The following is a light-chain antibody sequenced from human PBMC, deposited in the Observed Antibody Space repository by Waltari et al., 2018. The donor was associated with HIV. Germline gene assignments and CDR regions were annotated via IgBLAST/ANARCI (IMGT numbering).Light chain of an antibody. Sequence: EIVMTHSPATLSVSPGERTTLSCRASQTISSNLAWYQQKPGQAPRLLIYGASTRATGIPARFSGSGSGTEFTLTISSLQSEDFAVYYCQQYLNWPPHTFGQGTKLEIK. CDR2: GAS. CDR3: QQYLNWPPHT. CDR1: QTISSN. V-gene: IGKV3-15*01. J-gene: IGKJ2*01.